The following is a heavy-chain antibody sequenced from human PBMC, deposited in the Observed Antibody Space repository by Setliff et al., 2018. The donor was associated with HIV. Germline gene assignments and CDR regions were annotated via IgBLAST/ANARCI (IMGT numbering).Heavy chain of an antibody. J-gene: IGHJ5*02. Sequence: VKVSCKASGYVFTTYVINWVRQAPGRGLELMGWINANTGNPRYAPGFTGRFVFSLDTSATTAHLQINGLKTDDTAVYYCARDYNYASGTYNWFDPWGQGTLVTVSS. CDR1: GYVFTTYV. CDR2: INANTGNP. D-gene: IGHD3-10*01. CDR3: ARDYNYASGTYNWFDP. V-gene: IGHV7-4-1*02.